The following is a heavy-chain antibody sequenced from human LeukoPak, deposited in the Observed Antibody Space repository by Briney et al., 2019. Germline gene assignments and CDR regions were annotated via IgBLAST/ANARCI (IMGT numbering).Heavy chain of an antibody. Sequence: ASVKVSCKASGYTFTSYGISWVRPAPGQGLEWMGWTSTYNGNTNYAQKLQGRVTMTTDTSTSTAYMERRSLRSDDTAVYYCARDSVGSGSCSNWGQGTLVTVSS. V-gene: IGHV1-18*01. D-gene: IGHD3-10*01. CDR1: GYTFTSYG. CDR3: ARDSVGSGSCSN. J-gene: IGHJ4*02. CDR2: TSTYNGNT.